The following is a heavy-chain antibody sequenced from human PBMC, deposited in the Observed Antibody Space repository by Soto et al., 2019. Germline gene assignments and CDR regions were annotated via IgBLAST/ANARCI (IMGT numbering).Heavy chain of an antibody. V-gene: IGHV3-48*03. Sequence: VGSLRLSCAASGFTFSSYEMNWVRQAPGKGLEWVSYISSSGSSIYYADSVKGRFTISRDNAKKSLYLQMKSLRAEDTAVYYCARRAAAAGTGFDYWGQGTLVTVSS. D-gene: IGHD6-13*01. CDR1: GFTFSSYE. J-gene: IGHJ4*02. CDR3: ARRAAAAGTGFDY. CDR2: ISSSGSSI.